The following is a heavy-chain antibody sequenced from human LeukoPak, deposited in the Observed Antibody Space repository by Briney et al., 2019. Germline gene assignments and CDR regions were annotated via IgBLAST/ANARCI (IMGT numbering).Heavy chain of an antibody. CDR2: INHSGST. CDR1: GGSFSGYY. D-gene: IGHD2-21*02. Sequence: SETLSLTCAVYGGSFSGYYWSWIRQPPGKGLEWIGEINHSGSTNYNPSLKGRVTISVDTSKNQFSLKLSSVTAADTAVYYCARGPVVVTATDAFDIWGQGTMVTVPS. J-gene: IGHJ3*02. CDR3: ARGPVVVTATDAFDI. V-gene: IGHV4-34*01.